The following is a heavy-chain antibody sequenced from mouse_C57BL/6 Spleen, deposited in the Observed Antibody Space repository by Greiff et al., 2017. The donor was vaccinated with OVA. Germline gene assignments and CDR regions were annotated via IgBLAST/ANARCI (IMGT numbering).Heavy chain of an antibody. CDR1: GYTFTSYW. J-gene: IGHJ2*01. V-gene: IGHV1-72*01. D-gene: IGHD1-1*01. Sequence: VKLQQPGAELVKPGASVKLSCKASGYTFTSYWMHWVKQRPGRGLEWIGRIDPNSGGTKYNEKFKSKATLTVDKPSSTAYMQLSSLTSEDSAVYYCASHYCGSSPLYFDYWGQGTTLTVSS. CDR2: IDPNSGGT. CDR3: ASHYCGSSPLYFDY.